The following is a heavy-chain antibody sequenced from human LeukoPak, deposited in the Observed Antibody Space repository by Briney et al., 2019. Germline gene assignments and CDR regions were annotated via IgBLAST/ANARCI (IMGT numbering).Heavy chain of an antibody. D-gene: IGHD3-22*01. Sequence: PSETLSLTCTVSGGSISSGDYYWSWIRQPPGKGLEWVGYIYYSGSTYYNPSLKSRVTISVDTSKNQFSLKLSSVTAADTAVYYCARVSYYYDSSGLGEFDYWGQGTLVTVSS. CDR1: GGSISSGDYY. CDR3: ARVSYYYDSSGLGEFDY. V-gene: IGHV4-30-4*01. J-gene: IGHJ4*02. CDR2: IYYSGST.